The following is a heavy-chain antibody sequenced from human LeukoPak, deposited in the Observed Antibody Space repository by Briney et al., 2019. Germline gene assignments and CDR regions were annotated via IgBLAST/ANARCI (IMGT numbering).Heavy chain of an antibody. CDR1: GFTFSTYG. J-gene: IGHJ4*02. Sequence: GGSLRVSCAASGFTFSTYGMHWVRQSPGKGLEWVAFIRYDESKEFYADSLKGRFTVSRDNSQYTLFLQINSLRTEDTAVYYCAKALVTTLINTYQIDFWGQGTLVTVSS. V-gene: IGHV3-30*02. CDR2: IRYDESKE. CDR3: AKALVTTLINTYQIDF. D-gene: IGHD4-23*01.